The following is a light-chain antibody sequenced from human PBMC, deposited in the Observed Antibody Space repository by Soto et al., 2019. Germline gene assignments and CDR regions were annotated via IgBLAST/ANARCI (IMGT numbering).Light chain of an antibody. CDR3: NSYTSTYTYV. J-gene: IGLJ1*01. CDR1: SSDVGIYTH. V-gene: IGLV2-14*01. CDR2: GVS. Sequence: LPQPAAVSGSPGQSITISCTGTSSDVGIYTHVSWYQQHPGRAPKLIIYGVSNRPSGVSNRFSGSKSGNTASLTISGLQAADEAAYYCNSYTSTYTYVFATGPKVTVL.